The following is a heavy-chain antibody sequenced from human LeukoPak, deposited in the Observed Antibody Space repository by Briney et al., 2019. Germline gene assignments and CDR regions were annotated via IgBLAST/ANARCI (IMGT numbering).Heavy chain of an antibody. CDR2: IHLSGTPT. J-gene: IGHJ5*02. CDR1: GFDFSIYR. V-gene: IGHV3-48*04. D-gene: IGHD5-24*01. Sequence: PGGSLRLSCAASGFDFSIYRMNWVRQAPGKGLEWVSYIHLSGTPTHYAEVVKGRFSISRDNAKNSLYLQMDNLRAEDTAVYYCARNRLSDGYNYLIWFDPWGQGTLVTVSS. CDR3: ARNRLSDGYNYLIWFDP.